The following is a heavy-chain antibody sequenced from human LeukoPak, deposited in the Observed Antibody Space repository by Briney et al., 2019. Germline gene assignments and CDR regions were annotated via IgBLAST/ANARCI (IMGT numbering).Heavy chain of an antibody. D-gene: IGHD3-3*01. V-gene: IGHV3-7*03. J-gene: IGHJ4*02. CDR3: ARDQYDTWSRRGNFDS. Sequence: PGGSLRLSCAASGFTFSGYAMHWVRQAPGKGLEWVANIKLDGSEKNYVDSVKGRFTISRDNTKNSLYLQMNSLRVEDTAVFYCARDQYDTWSRRGNFDSWGQGTLVIVSS. CDR1: GFTFSGYA. CDR2: IKLDGSEK.